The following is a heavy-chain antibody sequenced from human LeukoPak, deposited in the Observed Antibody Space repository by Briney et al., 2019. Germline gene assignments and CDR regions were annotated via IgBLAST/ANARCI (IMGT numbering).Heavy chain of an antibody. Sequence: ASVKISCKVSGYTFTDYYMHWVQQAPGKGLEGMGLVDPEDGETIYAEKFQGRVTITADTSTDTAYREVSSLRSEDTAVYYCATVDDILTGYSTTDYWGQGTLVTVSS. CDR2: VDPEDGET. D-gene: IGHD3-9*01. CDR1: GYTFTDYY. CDR3: ATVDDILTGYSTTDY. J-gene: IGHJ4*02. V-gene: IGHV1-69-2*01.